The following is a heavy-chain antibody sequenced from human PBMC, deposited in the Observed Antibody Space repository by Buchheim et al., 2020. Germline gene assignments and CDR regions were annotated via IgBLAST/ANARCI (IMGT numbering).Heavy chain of an antibody. V-gene: IGHV3-23*01. J-gene: IGHJ6*02. CDR3: VKDRPCNNCSPMDV. CDR1: GFTFSGYS. D-gene: IGHD1-20*01. CDR2: VGPDGSYT. Sequence: EVQLLESGGGLVQPGGSLRLSCAASGFTFSGYSMSWTRQGPRKGLEWVAGVGPDGSYTYYGDSVKGRFTISRDNSKNSVYLEMNGLRVDDTAIYYCVKDRPCNNCSPMDVGGQGTT.